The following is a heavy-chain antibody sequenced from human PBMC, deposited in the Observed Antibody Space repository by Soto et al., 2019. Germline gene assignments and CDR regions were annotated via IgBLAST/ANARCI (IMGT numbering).Heavy chain of an antibody. CDR2: ISAYNGNT. CDR3: ARAFTRYYYDSSGYYESFDY. CDR1: GYTFTSYG. V-gene: IGHV1-18*04. D-gene: IGHD3-22*01. Sequence: QVQLVQSGAEVKKPGASVKVSCKASGYTFTSYGISWVRQAPGQGLEWMGWISAYNGNTNYAQKLQGRVTMTTDTSTSTAYMELRSLRSDDTAVYYCARAFTRYYYDSSGYYESFDYWGQETLVTVSS. J-gene: IGHJ4*02.